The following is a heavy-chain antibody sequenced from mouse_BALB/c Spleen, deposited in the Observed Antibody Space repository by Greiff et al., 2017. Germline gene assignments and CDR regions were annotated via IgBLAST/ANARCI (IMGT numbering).Heavy chain of an antibody. CDR1: GFTFSSYA. CDR3: ARDDYDGEAYAMDY. J-gene: IGHJ4*01. CDR2: ISSGGSYT. V-gene: IGHV5-9-4*01. Sequence: EVQGVESGGGLVQPGGSRILSCAASGFTFSSYAMSWVRQSPEKRLEWVAEISSGGSYTYYPDTVTGRFTISRDNAKNTLYLEMSSLRSEDTAMYYCARDDYDGEAYAMDYWGQGTSVTVSS. D-gene: IGHD2-4*01.